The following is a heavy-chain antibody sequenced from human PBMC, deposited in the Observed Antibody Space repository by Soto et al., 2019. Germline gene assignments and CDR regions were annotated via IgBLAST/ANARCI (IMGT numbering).Heavy chain of an antibody. Sequence: GGSLRLSCAASGFTFSSYAMSWVRQAPGKGLERVSAISGSGGSTYYADSVKGRFTISRDNSKNTLYLQMNSLRAEDTAVYYCAKETLVVVAATGWFDPWGQGTLVTVSS. CDR2: ISGSGGST. D-gene: IGHD2-15*01. J-gene: IGHJ5*02. V-gene: IGHV3-23*01. CDR1: GFTFSSYA. CDR3: AKETLVVVAATGWFDP.